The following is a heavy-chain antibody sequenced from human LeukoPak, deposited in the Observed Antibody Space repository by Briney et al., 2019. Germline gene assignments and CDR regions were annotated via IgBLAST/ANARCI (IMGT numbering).Heavy chain of an antibody. CDR3: ARDAYYDFWSGYYGAVAFDY. D-gene: IGHD3-3*01. CDR2: IYTSGST. J-gene: IGHJ4*02. V-gene: IGHV4-4*07. CDR1: GSISSYY. Sequence: SETLSLTCTVSGSISSYYWSWIRQPPGKGLEWIGRIYTSGSTNYNPSLKSRVTMSVDTSKNQFSLKLSSVTAADTAVYYCARDAYYDFWSGYYGAVAFDYWGQGTLVTVSS.